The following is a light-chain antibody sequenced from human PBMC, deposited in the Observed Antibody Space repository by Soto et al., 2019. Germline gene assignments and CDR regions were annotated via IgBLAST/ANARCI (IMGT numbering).Light chain of an antibody. Sequence: EIVLTQSPGTLSLSPGERATPSCRASQSVSSSYLAWYQQKPGQAPRLLIYGASSRATGIPERFSGSGSGTDFTLTISRLEPEDFAVYYCQHYGSSRTFGQGTKVDIK. CDR2: GAS. CDR3: QHYGSSRT. V-gene: IGKV3-20*01. CDR1: QSVSSSY. J-gene: IGKJ1*01.